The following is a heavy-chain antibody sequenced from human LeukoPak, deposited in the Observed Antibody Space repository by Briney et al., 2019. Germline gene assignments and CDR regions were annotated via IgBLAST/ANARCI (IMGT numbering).Heavy chain of an antibody. CDR3: ARDTYSSEGFDP. J-gene: IGHJ5*02. CDR1: GGSFSTYY. D-gene: IGHD6-19*01. V-gene: IGHV4-59*01. CDR2: IYYSGST. Sequence: ASETLSLTCGVYGGSFSTYYWSWIRQPPGKGLEWIGYIYYSGSTNYNPSLKSRVTISVDTSKNQFSLKLSSVTAADTAVYYCARDTYSSEGFDPWGQGTLVTVSS.